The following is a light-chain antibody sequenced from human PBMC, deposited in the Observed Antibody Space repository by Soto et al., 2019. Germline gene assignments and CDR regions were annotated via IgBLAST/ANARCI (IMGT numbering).Light chain of an antibody. V-gene: IGKV3-11*01. J-gene: IGKJ1*01. CDR1: ENVRTF. CDR2: GAS. Sequence: EVVLTQSPATLSLSPGERATLSCRASENVRTFVDWYQQKPGQAPRLLIHGASNRATGIPDRFSGSGSGTDFTLTISNLEPEDFAVYHCHQYNSRPRTFGPGTKVEI. CDR3: HQYNSRPRT.